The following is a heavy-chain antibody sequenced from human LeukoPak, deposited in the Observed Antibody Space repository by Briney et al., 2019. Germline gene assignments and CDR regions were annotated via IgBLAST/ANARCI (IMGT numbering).Heavy chain of an antibody. CDR2: ISSSSSTI. CDR3: ARGAHTYYYDSSGYYYSAEGPNHDY. J-gene: IGHJ4*02. Sequence: GGSLRLSCAASGFTFSSYSMNWVRQAPGKGLEWVSYISSSSSTIYYADSVKGRFTISRDNAKNSLYLQMNSLRAEDTAVYYCARGAHTYYYDSSGYYYSAEGPNHDYWGQGTLVTVSS. V-gene: IGHV3-48*01. D-gene: IGHD3-22*01. CDR1: GFTFSSYS.